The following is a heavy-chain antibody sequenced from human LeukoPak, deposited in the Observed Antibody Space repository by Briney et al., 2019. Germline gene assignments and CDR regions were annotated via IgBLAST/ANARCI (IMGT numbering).Heavy chain of an antibody. J-gene: IGHJ4*02. CDR3: ARGGAWIRYFDWLSHPLDY. V-gene: IGHV1-18*01. Sequence: ASVKVSCKASGYTFTSYGISWVRQAPGQGLEWMGWISAYNGNTNYAQKLQGRVTMTTDTSTSTAYMELRSLRSDDTAVYYCARGGAWIRYFDWLSHPLDYWGQGTLVTVSS. D-gene: IGHD3-9*01. CDR2: ISAYNGNT. CDR1: GYTFTSYG.